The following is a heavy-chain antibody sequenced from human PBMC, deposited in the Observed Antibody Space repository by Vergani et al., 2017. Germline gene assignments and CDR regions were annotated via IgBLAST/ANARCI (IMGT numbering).Heavy chain of an antibody. V-gene: IGHV1-18*04. Sequence: QVQLVQSGAEVKKPGASVKVSCKASGYTFTSYGISWVRQAPGQGLEWMGWISAYNGNTNYAQKLQGRVTMTTDTSTSTAYMELSSLRSEDTAVYYCARDRYCSSTSCLYYFDYWGQGTLVTVSS. CDR3: ARDRYCSSTSCLYYFDY. CDR2: ISAYNGNT. D-gene: IGHD2-2*01. CDR1: GYTFTSYG. J-gene: IGHJ4*02.